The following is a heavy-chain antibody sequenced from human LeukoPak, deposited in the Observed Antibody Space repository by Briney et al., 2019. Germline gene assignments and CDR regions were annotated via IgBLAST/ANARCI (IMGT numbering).Heavy chain of an antibody. J-gene: IGHJ4*02. D-gene: IGHD3-10*01. CDR3: ARGTDISLWFGESLDFDY. V-gene: IGHV3-30-3*01. Sequence: GGSLRLSCAASGFTFSSYAMHWVRRAPGKGLEWVAVISYDGSNKYYADSVKGRFTISRDNSKNTLYLQMNSLRAEDTAVYYCARGTDISLWFGESLDFDYWGQGTLVTVSS. CDR1: GFTFSSYA. CDR2: ISYDGSNK.